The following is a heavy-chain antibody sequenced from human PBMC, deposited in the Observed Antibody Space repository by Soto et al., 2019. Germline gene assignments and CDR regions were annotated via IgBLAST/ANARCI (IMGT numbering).Heavy chain of an antibody. CDR3: ARESYNWNYVY. Sequence: ASVKVSCKSSGYTYTSYGINWVRQAPGQGLEWMGWISSYNGATNYAQKLEGRFTMTRDTSTSTAYLDLSSLRSDDTAVYYCARESYNWNYVYWGQGSMVTVSS. V-gene: IGHV1-18*01. J-gene: IGHJ4*02. CDR2: ISSYNGAT. D-gene: IGHD1-20*01. CDR1: GYTYTSYG.